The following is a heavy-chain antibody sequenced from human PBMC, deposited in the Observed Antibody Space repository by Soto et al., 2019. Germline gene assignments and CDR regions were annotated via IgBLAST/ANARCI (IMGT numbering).Heavy chain of an antibody. D-gene: IGHD3-3*01. CDR3: ARSGGGYDN. Sequence: QVRLVESGIEVKKPGASVKVSCKTSGYTFSIYAISWVRQAPGQGLEWMGWISAYNGITVYAQVFQGRVTMTTNTSTSTAYLELTSLRSDDTAVYYCARSGGGYDNWGQGTLVTVSS. V-gene: IGHV1-18*01. CDR2: ISAYNGIT. CDR1: GYTFSIYA. J-gene: IGHJ4*02.